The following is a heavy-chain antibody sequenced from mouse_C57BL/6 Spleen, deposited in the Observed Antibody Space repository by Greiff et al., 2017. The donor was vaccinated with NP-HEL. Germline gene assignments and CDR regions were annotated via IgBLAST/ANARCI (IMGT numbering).Heavy chain of an antibody. V-gene: IGHV1-66*01. CDR2: IYPGSGNT. J-gene: IGHJ1*03. CDR1: GYSFTSYY. CDR3: ARCPDYYGSSYWYFDV. Sequence: VQLVESGPELVKPGASVKISCKASGYSFTSYYIHWVKQRPGQGLEWIGWIYPGSGNTKYNEKFKGKATLTADTSSSTAYMQLSSLTSEDSAVYYCARCPDYYGSSYWYFDVWGTGTTVTVSS. D-gene: IGHD1-1*01.